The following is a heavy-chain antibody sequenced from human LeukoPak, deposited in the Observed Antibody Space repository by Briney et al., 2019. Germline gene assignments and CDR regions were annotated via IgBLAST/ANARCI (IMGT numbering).Heavy chain of an antibody. J-gene: IGHJ4*02. V-gene: IGHV3-23*01. CDR2: ITTTGGTA. CDR3: AKNNLLTGYSRIDY. CDR1: GFSFSDNA. D-gene: IGHD3-9*01. Sequence: PGGSLRLSCEASGFSFSDNAMSWVRQAPGRGLEWVSAITTTGGTAYYADSVKGRFTVSRDNSKNILYLQMNSLRAEDTAVYYCAKNNLLTGYSRIDYWGQGTLVTVSS.